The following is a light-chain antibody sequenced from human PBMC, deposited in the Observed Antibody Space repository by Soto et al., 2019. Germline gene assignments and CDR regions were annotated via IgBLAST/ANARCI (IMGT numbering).Light chain of an antibody. J-gene: IGKJ5*01. CDR3: QQRNIWPPVT. Sequence: EIVMPQSPATLSVSPGERATLSCRPRQSVGSSLSWYQRKPGQAPRLLFYGASSRATAIPDRFSGSGSGTDFTLTINSLEPEDFAVHYCQQRNIWPPVTFGQGTRLEI. CDR2: GAS. V-gene: IGKV3-11*01. CDR1: QSVGSS.